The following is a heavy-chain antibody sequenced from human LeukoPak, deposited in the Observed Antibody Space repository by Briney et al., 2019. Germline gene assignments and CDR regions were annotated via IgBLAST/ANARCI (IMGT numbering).Heavy chain of an antibody. Sequence: GGSLRLSCAASGFTLSSYWMSWVRQAPGKGLEWVANIKYDGSEKDYVDSVKGRFTISRDNAKNSLYLQMNSLRAEDTAVYYCARDLAPAGLFFDYWGQGTLVTVS. CDR2: IKYDGSEK. J-gene: IGHJ4*02. V-gene: IGHV3-7*01. D-gene: IGHD6-13*01. CDR3: ARDLAPAGLFFDY. CDR1: GFTLSSYW.